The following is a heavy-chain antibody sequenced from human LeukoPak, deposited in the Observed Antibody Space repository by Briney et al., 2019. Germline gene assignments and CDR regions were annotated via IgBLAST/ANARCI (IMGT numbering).Heavy chain of an antibody. J-gene: IGHJ4*02. CDR3: ARGPRYSYGSASYYNGLFDS. D-gene: IGHD3-10*01. Sequence: GGSLRLSCAASGFTFSSYWMHWVRQAPGKGLVCVSRINTDGSSTNYVDSVKGRFTISRDNAKSTLYVQMNSLRADDTAVYYCARGPRYSYGSASYYNGLFDSWGQGTLVTVSS. V-gene: IGHV3-74*01. CDR1: GFTFSSYW. CDR2: INTDGSST.